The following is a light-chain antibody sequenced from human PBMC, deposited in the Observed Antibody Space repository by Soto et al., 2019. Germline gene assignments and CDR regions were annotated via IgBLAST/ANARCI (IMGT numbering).Light chain of an antibody. V-gene: IGLV3-21*04. CDR2: YDG. CDR3: QVWDSTSDHVV. Sequence: SYVLTQPPSVSVAPGKTARITCGGNDTGTKSVHWYLQKPGQAPVLAIYYDGDRPSGVPERFSGSNSENTATLTISRVEAGDEADYYCQVWDSTSDHVVFGGGTKLTVL. J-gene: IGLJ2*01. CDR1: DTGTKS.